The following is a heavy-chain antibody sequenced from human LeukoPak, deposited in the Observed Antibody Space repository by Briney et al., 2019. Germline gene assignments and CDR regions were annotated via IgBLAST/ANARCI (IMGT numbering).Heavy chain of an antibody. Sequence: SETLSLTCGVSGGSISDTSYYWGWIRQPPGKALEWIGNIYYAGNTYYNPSLQSRVTISVDTSKSQFSLKLTSVTAADTAVYYCARHPRQTPMVNYWGQGTLVTVSS. V-gene: IGHV4-39*01. J-gene: IGHJ4*02. CDR3: ARHPRQTPMVNY. CDR2: IYYAGNT. CDR1: GGSISDTSYY. D-gene: IGHD5-18*01.